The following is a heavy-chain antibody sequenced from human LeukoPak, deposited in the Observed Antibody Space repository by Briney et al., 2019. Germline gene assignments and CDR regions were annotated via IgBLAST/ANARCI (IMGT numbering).Heavy chain of an antibody. J-gene: IGHJ6*03. V-gene: IGHV3-23*01. CDR1: GFTIRKEY. CDR2: INDNGDGT. CDR3: AKGLRTGVGPYMGYHYYMDV. Sequence: GGSLRLSCAASGFTIRKEYMTWVRQAPGKGLEWVSTINDNGDGTYYADSVKGRFTISRDNSYNTVSLQMNSLRDEDTGVYYCAKGLRTGVGPYMGYHYYMDVWGKGATVTVSS. D-gene: IGHD3-16*01.